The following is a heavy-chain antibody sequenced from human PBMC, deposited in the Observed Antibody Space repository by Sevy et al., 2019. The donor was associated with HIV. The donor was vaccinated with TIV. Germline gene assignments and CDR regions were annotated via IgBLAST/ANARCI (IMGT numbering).Heavy chain of an antibody. CDR1: GFTFISYA. J-gene: IGHJ3*02. CDR3: AGGRYDSSGSFDAFDI. V-gene: IGHV3-23*01. Sequence: GGSLRLSCKPSGFTFISYAMSWVRQAPGKGLEWVSTIYGSSGGTYYEDSVKGRFTISRDNSKNTLYLQMNSLRTEDTAVDYWAGGRYDSSGSFDAFDIWGQGTMVTVSS. CDR2: IYGSSGGT. D-gene: IGHD3-22*01.